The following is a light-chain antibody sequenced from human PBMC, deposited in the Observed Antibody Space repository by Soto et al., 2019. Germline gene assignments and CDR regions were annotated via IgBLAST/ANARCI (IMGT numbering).Light chain of an antibody. Sequence: QSVLTQPPSVSGAPGQRVSISCTGSSSNIGAGYGVHWYQQLPGTAPKVLIYGDSNRPSGVPDRFFGSKSGTSASLAITGLQAEDDADYYCQSYDSSLSGSVFGGGTKLTVL. V-gene: IGLV1-40*01. CDR3: QSYDSSLSGSV. J-gene: IGLJ2*01. CDR1: SSNIGAGYG. CDR2: GDS.